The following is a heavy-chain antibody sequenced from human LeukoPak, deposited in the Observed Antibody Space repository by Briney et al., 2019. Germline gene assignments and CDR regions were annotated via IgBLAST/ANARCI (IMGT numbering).Heavy chain of an antibody. J-gene: IGHJ6*02. V-gene: IGHV3-21*06. Sequence: GGSLRLSCAASGFSFSSYSMNWVRLAPGKGLEWVSAISSSSSHIYYTDSVKGRFTISRDNAKNSLYLQMNSLRAEDTSVYYCARTMDVWGQGTTVTVSS. CDR3: ARTMDV. CDR2: ISSSSSHI. CDR1: GFSFSSYS.